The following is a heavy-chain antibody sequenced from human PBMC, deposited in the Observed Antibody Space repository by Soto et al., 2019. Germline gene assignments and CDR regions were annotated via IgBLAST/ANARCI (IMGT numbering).Heavy chain of an antibody. V-gene: IGHV3-23*01. CDR1: GFPFSSYS. Sequence: GGSLRLSCAASGFPFSSYSMNWVRQAPGKGLEWVSDISGSGGSTYYADSVKGRFTISRDNSKNTLYLQMNSLRAEDTAVYYCAKVSGGVLDPWGQGTLVTVSS. CDR2: ISGSGGST. CDR3: AKVSGGVLDP. J-gene: IGHJ5*02. D-gene: IGHD2-15*01.